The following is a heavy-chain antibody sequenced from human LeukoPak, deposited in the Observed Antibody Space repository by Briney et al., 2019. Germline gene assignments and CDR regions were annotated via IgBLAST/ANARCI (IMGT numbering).Heavy chain of an antibody. CDR1: GFTFSSYA. CDR3: FESGSYAFDI. D-gene: IGHD1-26*01. J-gene: IGHJ3*02. Sequence: GALRLSCAASGFTFSSYAMSWVRQAPGKGLEWVSAISGSGGSTYYADSVRGRFTISRDNPKNTLSPQMNGLRPEDTAVYYCFESGSYAFDIWGHGTMVTVSS. V-gene: IGHV3-23*01. CDR2: ISGSGGST.